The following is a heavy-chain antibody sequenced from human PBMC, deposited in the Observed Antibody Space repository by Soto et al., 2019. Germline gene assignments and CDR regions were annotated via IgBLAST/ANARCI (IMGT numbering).Heavy chain of an antibody. CDR2: IGTAGDT. CDR1: GFTFSSYD. J-gene: IGHJ6*02. D-gene: IGHD3-22*01. Sequence: GGSLRLSCAASGFTFSSYDMHWVRQATGKGLEWVSAIGTAGDTYYPGSVKGRFTISRENAKNSLYLQMNSLRAGDTAVYYCARANYYDSSGYTYYYYGMDVWGQGTTVTVSS. V-gene: IGHV3-13*01. CDR3: ARANYYDSSGYTYYYYGMDV.